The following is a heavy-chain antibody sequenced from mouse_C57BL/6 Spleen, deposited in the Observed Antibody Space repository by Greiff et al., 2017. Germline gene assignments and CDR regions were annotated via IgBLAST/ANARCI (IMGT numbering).Heavy chain of an antibody. D-gene: IGHD1-1*01. CDR2: IDPETGGT. V-gene: IGHV1-15*01. CDR1: GYTFTDYE. Sequence: VQLQQSGAELVRPGASVTLSCKASGYTFTDYEMHWVKQTPVHGLEWIGAIDPETGGTAYNQKVKGKAILTADKSSSTAYMELRSLTSEDSAVYYCTRPGSSRYYAMDYWGQGTSVTVSS. J-gene: IGHJ4*01. CDR3: TRPGSSRYYAMDY.